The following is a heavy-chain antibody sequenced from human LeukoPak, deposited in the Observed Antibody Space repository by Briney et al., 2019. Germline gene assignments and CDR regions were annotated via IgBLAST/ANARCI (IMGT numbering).Heavy chain of an antibody. V-gene: IGHV4-30-2*01. CDR1: GGSIGSDGYT. D-gene: IGHD3-9*01. CDR2: IYHSGAT. CDR3: ARGGDDILTGYFDAFEI. Sequence: SQTLSLTCAVSGGSIGSDGYTWSWIRQPPGKGLEWIGYIYHSGATYYNPSLKSRLTLSVDKSKNQSSLRLTSVTAADTAVYYCARGGDDILTGYFDAFEIWGQGTMVIVSS. J-gene: IGHJ3*02.